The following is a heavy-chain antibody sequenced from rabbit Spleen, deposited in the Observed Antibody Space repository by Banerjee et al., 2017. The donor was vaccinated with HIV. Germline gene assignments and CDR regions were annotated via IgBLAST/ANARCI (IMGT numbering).Heavy chain of an antibody. V-gene: IGHV1S45*01. CDR1: GVSFSGSSY. J-gene: IGHJ4*01. D-gene: IGHD1-1*01. Sequence: QEQLVESGGGLVKPGASLTLTCIASGVSFSGSSYMCWVRQAPGKGLEWIACIELGLSGFTYFASWAKGRFTISKTSSTTVTLHMTSLTAADTATYFCARDTGSGDYIDVYFDLWGPGTLVTFS. CDR2: IELGLSGFT. CDR3: ARDTGSGDYIDVYFDL.